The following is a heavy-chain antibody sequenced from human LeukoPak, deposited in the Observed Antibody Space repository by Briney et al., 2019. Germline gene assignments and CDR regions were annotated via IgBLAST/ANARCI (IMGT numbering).Heavy chain of an antibody. CDR1: GFTFSSYA. CDR2: ISGSGGST. D-gene: IGHD6-25*01. CDR3: ARSGRQDGAFDI. Sequence: PGGSLRLSCAASGFTFSSYAMSWVRQAPGKGLEWVSAISGSGGSTYYADSVKGRFTISRDNSKNTLYLQMNSLRAEDTAVYYRARSGRQDGAFDIWGQGTMVTVSS. V-gene: IGHV3-23*01. J-gene: IGHJ3*02.